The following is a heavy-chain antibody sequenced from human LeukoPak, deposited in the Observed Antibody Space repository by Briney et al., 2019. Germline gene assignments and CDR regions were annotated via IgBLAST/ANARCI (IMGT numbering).Heavy chain of an antibody. Sequence: ASVKVSCKASGYTFSDYGISWVRQAPGQGLEWMGWVSSYNGNTNYAQKVQGRVTMTTDTSTSTAYMELRSLRSDDTAIYYCAREGNSAAGFDYWGQGTLVTISS. CDR1: GYTFSDYG. V-gene: IGHV1-18*01. CDR2: VSSYNGNT. CDR3: AREGNSAAGFDY. D-gene: IGHD3-10*01. J-gene: IGHJ4*02.